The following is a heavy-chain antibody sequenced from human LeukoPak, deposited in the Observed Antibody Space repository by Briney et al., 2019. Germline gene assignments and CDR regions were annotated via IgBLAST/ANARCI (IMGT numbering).Heavy chain of an antibody. J-gene: IGHJ4*02. V-gene: IGHV4-59*01. CDR2: IYYSGST. Sequence: SETLSLTCTVSGGSISSYYWSWIRQPPGKGLEWIGYIYYSGSTNYNPSLKSRVTISVDTSKNRFSLKLSSVTAADTAVYYCARDQSGGYSYGLDYWGQGTLVTVSS. D-gene: IGHD5-18*01. CDR3: ARDQSGGYSYGLDY. CDR1: GGSISSYY.